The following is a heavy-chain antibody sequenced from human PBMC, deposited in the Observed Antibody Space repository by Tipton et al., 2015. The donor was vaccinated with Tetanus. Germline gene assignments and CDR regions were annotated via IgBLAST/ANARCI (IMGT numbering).Heavy chain of an antibody. V-gene: IGHV4-31*03. J-gene: IGHJ4*02. CDR2: IYYSGST. CDR3: ARDQARGARGWNYFDY. CDR1: GGSISSGGYY. Sequence: LSCTVSGGSISSGGYYWSWIRQHPGKGLEWIGDIYYSGSTYYNPSLKSRVTKSVDTSKNQFSLKLNSVTAADTAVYYCARDQARGARGWNYFDYWGQGTLVTVSS. D-gene: IGHD1-26*01.